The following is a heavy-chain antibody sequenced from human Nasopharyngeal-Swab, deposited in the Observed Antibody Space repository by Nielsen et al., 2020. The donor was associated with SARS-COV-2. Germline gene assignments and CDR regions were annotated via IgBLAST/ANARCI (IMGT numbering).Heavy chain of an antibody. CDR2: INSDGSST. J-gene: IGHJ4*02. CDR3: ARDGKALYYDFPEPPLDY. V-gene: IGHV3-74*01. Sequence: GGSLRLSCAASGFTFSSYWMHWVRQAPGKGLVWVSRINSDGSSTSYADSVKGRFTISRDNAKNTLYLQMNSLRAEDTAVYYCARDGKALYYDFPEPPLDYWGQGTLVTVSS. CDR1: GFTFSSYW. D-gene: IGHD3-3*01.